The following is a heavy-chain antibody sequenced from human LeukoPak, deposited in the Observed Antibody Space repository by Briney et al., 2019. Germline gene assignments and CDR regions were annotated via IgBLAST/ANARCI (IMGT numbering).Heavy chain of an antibody. CDR1: GFTFSSYG. J-gene: IGHJ6*02. CDR3: ARGPGRRRDIVVVVAGSYYGMDV. Sequence: GRSLRLSCAASGFTFSSYGMHWVRQAPGKGLEWVAVISYDGSNKYYADSVKGRFTISRDNSKNTLYLQMNSLRAEDTAVYYCARGPGRRRDIVVVVAGSYYGMDVWGQGTTVTVSS. V-gene: IGHV3-30*03. CDR2: ISYDGSNK. D-gene: IGHD2-15*01.